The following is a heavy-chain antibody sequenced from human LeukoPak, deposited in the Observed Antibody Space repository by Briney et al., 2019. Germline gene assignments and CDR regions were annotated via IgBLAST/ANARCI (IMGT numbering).Heavy chain of an antibody. CDR2: VKQDGSER. CDR3: AKQLGYCSDGSCYFPY. J-gene: IGHJ4*02. V-gene: IGHV3-7*03. CDR1: GFISSSYW. Sequence: GGSLRLSCAASGFISSSYWMSWVRQAPGKGLEWVANVKQDGSERYYADSVQGRFTISRDNSKSTLCLQMNSLRAEDTAVYYCAKQLGYCSDGSCYFPYWGQGTLVTVSS. D-gene: IGHD2-15*01.